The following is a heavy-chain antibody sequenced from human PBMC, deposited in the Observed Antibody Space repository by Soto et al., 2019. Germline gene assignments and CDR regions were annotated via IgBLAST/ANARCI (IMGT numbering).Heavy chain of an antibody. Sequence: RLSCAASRFTFSSYEMNWVRQAPGKGLEWVSYISSSGSTRYYADSVKGRFTISRDNAKNSLYLQMNSLRAEDTAVYYCASLTVVRDYWGQGTLVTVSS. J-gene: IGHJ4*02. CDR3: ASLTVVRDY. CDR1: RFTFSSYE. D-gene: IGHD3-10*01. V-gene: IGHV3-48*03. CDR2: ISSSGSTR.